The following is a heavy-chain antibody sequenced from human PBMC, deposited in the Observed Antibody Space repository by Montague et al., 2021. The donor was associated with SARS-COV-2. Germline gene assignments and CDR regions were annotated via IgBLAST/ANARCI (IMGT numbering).Heavy chain of an antibody. D-gene: IGHD2-2*01. Sequence: QSGAEVKKPGESLKISCRGSGYSSTSYWIGWVRQMPGKGLEWMGIIYPGDSDIRYSPSFQSQVTISADKSISTAYLQWSSLKASDTGMYYCARPYCSSSSCYYGMDVWGQGTTVTVSS. CDR3: ARPYCSSSSCYYGMDV. J-gene: IGHJ6*02. CDR2: IYPGDSDI. V-gene: IGHV5-51*01. CDR1: GYSSTSYW.